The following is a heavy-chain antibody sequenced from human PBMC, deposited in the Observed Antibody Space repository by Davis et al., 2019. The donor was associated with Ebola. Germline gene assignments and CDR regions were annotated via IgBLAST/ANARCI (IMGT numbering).Heavy chain of an antibody. D-gene: IGHD3-10*01. CDR2: MNPNSGNT. CDR1: GYTFTSYD. V-gene: IGHV1-8*02. CDR3: ARSPFVGFRELLYYYYYGMDV. Sequence: AASVKVSCKASGYTFTSYDINWVPQATGQGPEWMGWMNPNSGNTGYAQKFQVRVTMTRNTSISTDYMELSSLRSEDTAVYYCARSPFVGFRELLYYYYYGMDVWGQGTTVTVSS. J-gene: IGHJ6*02.